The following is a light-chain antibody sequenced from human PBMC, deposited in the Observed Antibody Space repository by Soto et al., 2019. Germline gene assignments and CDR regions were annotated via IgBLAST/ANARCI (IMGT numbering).Light chain of an antibody. Sequence: EIVLTQSPGTLSLSPGDRATLSCRXXXSVSSNYLAWYQQKPGQAPRLLIYGASSRATGIPDRFSGSGSGTDFTLTISRLEPEDFAVYYCQRYGTSLPLTFGGGTKVDIK. CDR2: GAS. V-gene: IGKV3-20*01. CDR3: QRYGTSLPLT. CDR1: XSVSSNY. J-gene: IGKJ4*01.